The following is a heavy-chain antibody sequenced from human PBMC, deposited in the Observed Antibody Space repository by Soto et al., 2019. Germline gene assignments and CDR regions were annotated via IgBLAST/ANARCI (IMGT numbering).Heavy chain of an antibody. CDR1: GFTFSSYG. J-gene: IGHJ1*01. D-gene: IGHD6-13*01. V-gene: IGHV3-33*01. CDR2: IWYDGSNK. Sequence: GGSLRLSCAASGFTFSSYGMHWVRQAPGKGLEWVAVIWYDGSNKYYADSVKGRFTISRDNSKNTLYLQMNSLRAEDTAVYYCARDLGAAAGTYFQHWGQGTLVTVSS. CDR3: ARDLGAAAGTYFQH.